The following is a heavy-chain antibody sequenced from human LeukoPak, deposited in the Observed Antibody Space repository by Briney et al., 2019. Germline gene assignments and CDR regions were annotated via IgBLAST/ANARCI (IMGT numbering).Heavy chain of an antibody. J-gene: IGHJ3*02. D-gene: IGHD1-26*01. Sequence: GGSLRLSCAASGFTFSSYAMSWVRQAPGKRLEWVSAISGSGGSTYYADSVKGRFTISRDNSKNTLYLLMNSLRAEDTAVYYCAKDVVVVGATGAFDIWGQGTMVTVSS. V-gene: IGHV3-23*01. CDR1: GFTFSSYA. CDR3: AKDVVVVGATGAFDI. CDR2: ISGSGGST.